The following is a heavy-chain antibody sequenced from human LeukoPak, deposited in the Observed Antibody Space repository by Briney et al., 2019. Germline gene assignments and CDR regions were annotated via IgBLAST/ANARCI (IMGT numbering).Heavy chain of an antibody. CDR2: MNPNSGNT. V-gene: IGHV1-8*02. J-gene: IGHJ6*03. CDR3: ARVEQWLVQGYYYYMDV. Sequence: ASVKVSCKASGYTFAGYFIHWVRQAPGQGLEWMGWMNPNSGNTGYAQKFQGRVTMTRNTSISTAYMELSSLRSGDTAVYYCARVEQWLVQGYYYYMDVWGKGTTVTVSS. CDR1: GYTFAGYF. D-gene: IGHD6-19*01.